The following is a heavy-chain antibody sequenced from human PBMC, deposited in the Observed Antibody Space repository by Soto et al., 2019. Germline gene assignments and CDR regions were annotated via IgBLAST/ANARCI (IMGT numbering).Heavy chain of an antibody. CDR3: AREGRGPRNWYFDL. J-gene: IGHJ2*01. D-gene: IGHD6-25*01. CDR1: GGSISSGGYY. V-gene: IGHV4-31*03. Sequence: QVQLQESGPGLVKPSQTLSLTCTVSGGSISSGGYYWSWIRQHPGKGLEWIGYIYYSGSTYYNPSLKSRVTISVDTSKNQFSLKLSSVTAADTTVYYCAREGRGPRNWYFDLWGRGTLVTVSS. CDR2: IYYSGST.